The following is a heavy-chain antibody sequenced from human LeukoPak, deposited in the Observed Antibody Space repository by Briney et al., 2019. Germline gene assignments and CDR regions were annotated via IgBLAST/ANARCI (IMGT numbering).Heavy chain of an antibody. CDR3: TREQVGATENFDY. Sequence: GGSLRLSCTASGFSFGDYAMSWFRQAPGKGLEWVGFIRSKAYGGTTEYAASVKGRFSISRDDSKSIAYLQMNGLKTEDTAVYYCTREQVGATENFDYWGQGTLVTVYS. V-gene: IGHV3-49*03. J-gene: IGHJ4*02. D-gene: IGHD1-26*01. CDR2: IRSKAYGGTT. CDR1: GFSFGDYA.